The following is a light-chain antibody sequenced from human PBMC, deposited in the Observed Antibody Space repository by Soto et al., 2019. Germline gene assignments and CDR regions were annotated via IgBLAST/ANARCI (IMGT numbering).Light chain of an antibody. Sequence: QSALTQPASVSGSPGQSITISCTGTNSDVGGYNYVSWHQQHPGKAPKLMIYDVSNRPSGVSNRFSGSKSGNTASLTISGLQAEDEADYYCNSYTSSSTLVFGGGTKLTVL. CDR3: NSYTSSSTLV. V-gene: IGLV2-14*01. CDR1: NSDVGGYNY. CDR2: DVS. J-gene: IGLJ2*01.